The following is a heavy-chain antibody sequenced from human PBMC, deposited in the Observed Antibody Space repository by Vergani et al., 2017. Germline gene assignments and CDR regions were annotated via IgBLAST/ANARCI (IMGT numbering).Heavy chain of an antibody. Sequence: EVQLVQSGAEVKKPGESLRISCKGSGYSFTSYWISWVRQMPGKGLEWMGRIDPSDSYTNYSPSFQGHVTISADKSISTAYLQWSSLEASDTAMYYCACGRAVAGPFLNGMDVWGQGTTVTVSS. J-gene: IGHJ6*02. CDR3: ACGRAVAGPFLNGMDV. CDR1: GYSFTSYW. D-gene: IGHD6-19*01. CDR2: IDPSDSYT. V-gene: IGHV5-10-1*03.